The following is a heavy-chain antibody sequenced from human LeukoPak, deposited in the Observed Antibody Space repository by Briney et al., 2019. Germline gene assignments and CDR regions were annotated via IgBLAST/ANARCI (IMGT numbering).Heavy chain of an antibody. V-gene: IGHV1-24*01. Sequence: ASVKVSCKVSGYTLTELSMHWVRQAPGKGLEWMGGFDPEDGETIYAQKFQGRVTMTEDTSTDTAYMELSSLRSEDTAVYYCATGVVTVIDFDYWGQGTLVTVSS. J-gene: IGHJ4*02. CDR1: GYTLTELS. CDR3: ATGVVTVIDFDY. CDR2: FDPEDGET. D-gene: IGHD2-21*02.